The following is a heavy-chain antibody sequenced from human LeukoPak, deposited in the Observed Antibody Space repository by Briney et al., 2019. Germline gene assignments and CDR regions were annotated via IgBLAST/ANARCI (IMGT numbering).Heavy chain of an antibody. CDR2: IYYTGNT. Sequence: SETLSLTCTVSGVSISSSYSYWGWIRQPPGMGLEWIGSIYYTGNTYYNASLKSQVSISIDTSKNQFSLKLTSVTAADTAVYYCARQTGSGLFILPGGQGTLVPVSS. CDR1: GVSISSSYSY. J-gene: IGHJ4*02. CDR3: ARQTGSGLFILP. V-gene: IGHV4-39*01. D-gene: IGHD3/OR15-3a*01.